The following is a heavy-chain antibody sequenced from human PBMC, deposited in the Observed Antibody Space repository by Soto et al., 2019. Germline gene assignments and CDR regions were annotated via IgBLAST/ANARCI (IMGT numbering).Heavy chain of an antibody. Sequence: GVFLKISFKILLYSFSRYWIGRVDKSLGKGLEWMGFIYPRDSDTRYSPSFQGQVTISADKSISTAYLQWSSLKASYTAMYYCARVRESTAAFDYLGQGTL. J-gene: IGHJ4*02. D-gene: IGHD2-8*02. CDR3: ARVRESTAAFDY. CDR2: IYPRDSDT. V-gene: IGHV5-51*07. CDR1: LYSFSRYW.